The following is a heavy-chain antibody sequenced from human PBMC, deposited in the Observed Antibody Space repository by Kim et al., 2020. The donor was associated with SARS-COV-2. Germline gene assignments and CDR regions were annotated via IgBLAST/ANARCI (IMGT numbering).Heavy chain of an antibody. CDR3: ARVLTGTGSFDY. D-gene: IGHD1-20*01. V-gene: IGHV3-33*01. Sequence: YADSVKGRFTISRDNSKNTLYLQMNSLRAEDTAVYYCARVLTGTGSFDYWGQGTLVTVSS. J-gene: IGHJ4*02.